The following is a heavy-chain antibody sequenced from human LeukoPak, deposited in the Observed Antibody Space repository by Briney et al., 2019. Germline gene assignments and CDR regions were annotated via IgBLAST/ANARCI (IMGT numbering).Heavy chain of an antibody. CDR3: AKLMVGGLTKSPFDS. D-gene: IGHD3-10*01. CDR1: GFTFDDYS. V-gene: IGHV3-9*01. Sequence: GGSLRLSCAASGFTFDDYSMHWVRQAPGKGLEWISGIHWTGGIVAYAASVKGRFTISRDNAKNSLYLEMNSLKPEDTALYYCAKLMVGGLTKSPFDSWGQGTLVTASS. J-gene: IGHJ4*02. CDR2: IHWTGGIV.